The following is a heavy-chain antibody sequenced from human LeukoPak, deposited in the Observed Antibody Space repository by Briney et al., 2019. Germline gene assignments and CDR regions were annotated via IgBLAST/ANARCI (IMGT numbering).Heavy chain of an antibody. J-gene: IGHJ5*02. D-gene: IGHD6-19*01. Sequence: SETLSLTCAVYGGSFSGYYWSWIRQPPGKGLEWIGEINHSGSTNYNPSLKSRVTISVDTSKNQFSLKLSSVTAADTAVYYCARGGKWLVLSRRGFDPWGQGTLVTVSS. CDR1: GGSFSGYY. CDR2: INHSGST. V-gene: IGHV4-34*01. CDR3: ARGGKWLVLSRRGFDP.